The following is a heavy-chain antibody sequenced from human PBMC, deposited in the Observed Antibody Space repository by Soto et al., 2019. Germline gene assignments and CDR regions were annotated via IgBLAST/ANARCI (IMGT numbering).Heavy chain of an antibody. CDR2: IYYSGST. V-gene: IGHV4-39*01. J-gene: IGHJ6*02. Sequence: QLQLQESGPGLVKPSETLSLTCTVSGGSISSSSYYWGWIRQPPGKGLEWIGSIYYSGSTYYNPSLKSRVTISVDTSKNQFSLKLSSVTAADTAVYYCARQVVQSPYYYYYGMDVWGQGTTVTVSS. CDR1: GGSISSSSYY. CDR3: ARQVVQSPYYYYYGMDV.